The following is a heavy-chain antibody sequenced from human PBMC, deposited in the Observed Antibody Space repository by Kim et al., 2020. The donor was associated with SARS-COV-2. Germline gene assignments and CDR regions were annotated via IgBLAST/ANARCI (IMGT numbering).Heavy chain of an antibody. Sequence: GGSLRLSCAASGFTFSSYSMNWVRQAPGKGLEWVSYISSSSSTIYYADSVKGRFTISRDNAKNSLYLQMNSLRDEDMAVYYCARDLDYDFWSGYSRSFDYWGQGTLVTVSS. CDR3: ARDLDYDFWSGYSRSFDY. V-gene: IGHV3-48*02. J-gene: IGHJ4*02. D-gene: IGHD3-3*01. CDR1: GFTFSSYS. CDR2: ISSSSSTI.